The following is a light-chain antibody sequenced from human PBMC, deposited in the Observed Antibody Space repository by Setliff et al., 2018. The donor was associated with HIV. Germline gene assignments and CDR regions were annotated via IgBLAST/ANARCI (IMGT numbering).Light chain of an antibody. Sequence: HSVLTQPASVSGSPGQSITISCSGTSSDVGSYNFVSWYQQHPGKAPQLIIYDVSQRPSGVSSRFSGSKSGNTASLTISGLQAEDQADYYCCSYTSSLTDVFGTGTTVTVL. CDR2: DVS. CDR3: CSYTSSLTDV. CDR1: SSDVGSYNF. J-gene: IGLJ1*01. V-gene: IGLV2-14*03.